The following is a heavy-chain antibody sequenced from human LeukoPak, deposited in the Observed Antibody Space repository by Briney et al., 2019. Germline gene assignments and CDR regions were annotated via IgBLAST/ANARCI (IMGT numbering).Heavy chain of an antibody. J-gene: IGHJ5*02. V-gene: IGHV3-48*01. CDR3: ARTGENYYDSSGYFNWFDP. CDR2: ISSSSSTI. Sequence: GGSLRLSCAASGFTFSSYSMNWVRQAPGKGLEWVSYISSSSSTIYYADSVKGRFTISRDNAKNSLYLQMNSLRAEDTAVYYRARTGENYYDSSGYFNWFDPWGQGTLVTVSS. D-gene: IGHD3-22*01. CDR1: GFTFSSYS.